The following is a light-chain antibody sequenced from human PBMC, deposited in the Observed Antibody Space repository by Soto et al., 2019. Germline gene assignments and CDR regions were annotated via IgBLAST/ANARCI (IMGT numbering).Light chain of an antibody. J-gene: IGKJ4*01. CDR2: AAS. V-gene: IGKV1-39*01. CDR1: QSISTY. CDR3: QQSYTAPLT. Sequence: DIQMTQSPSSLSASVGDRVTITCRASQSISTYLNWYQQKPGKAPNLLIFAASTLQSGVPSRFSGSGSGTDFTLTIRSLQPEDVATYYCQQSYTAPLTFGGGTKWDIK.